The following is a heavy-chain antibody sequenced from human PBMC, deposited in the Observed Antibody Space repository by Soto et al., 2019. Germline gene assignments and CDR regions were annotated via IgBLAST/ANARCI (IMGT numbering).Heavy chain of an antibody. CDR1: GGSVNTYY. Sequence: QVQLQESGPGLVKPSETLSLTCSVSGGSVNTYYWSWIREPPGKVLELIGYIYSSGRTNYNPSLKIRVSMSVDTSKNQFSLYLRSVTAADTAVYYCARDRGPHSYADYWGQGTLVTVSS. CDR2: IYSSGRT. CDR3: ARDRGPHSYADY. J-gene: IGHJ4*02. V-gene: IGHV4-59*02. D-gene: IGHD3-16*01.